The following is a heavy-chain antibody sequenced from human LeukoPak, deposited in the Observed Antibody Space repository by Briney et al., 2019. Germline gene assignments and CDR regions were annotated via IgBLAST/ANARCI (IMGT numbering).Heavy chain of an antibody. V-gene: IGHV1-2*02. J-gene: IGHJ6*02. CDR1: GYTFTGYY. CDR3: ARSYCSSTSCYALYDFWSGYTPSYGMDV. Sequence: ASVKVSCKASGYTFTGYYMHWVRQAPGQGLEWMGWINPTSGGTNYAQKFQGRVTMTRDTSISTAYMELSRLRSDDTAVYYCARSYCSSTSCYALYDFWSGYTPSYGMDVWGQGTTVTVSS. D-gene: IGHD2-2*01. CDR2: INPTSGGT.